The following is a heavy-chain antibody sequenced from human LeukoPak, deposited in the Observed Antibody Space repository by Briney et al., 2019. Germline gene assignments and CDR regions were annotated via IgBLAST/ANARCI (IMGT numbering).Heavy chain of an antibody. D-gene: IGHD2-21*02. V-gene: IGHV4-39*01. CDR1: GGSISSSSYH. CDR2: IYYSGST. Sequence: SETLSLTCTVSGGSISSSSYHWGWIRQPPGKGLQWIGNIYYSGSTYYNPSLKSRVTISVDTSKNQFSLKLSSVTAADTAVYYCATASYCGGDCYYSDAFDIWGQGTMVTVSS. J-gene: IGHJ3*02. CDR3: ATASYCGGDCYYSDAFDI.